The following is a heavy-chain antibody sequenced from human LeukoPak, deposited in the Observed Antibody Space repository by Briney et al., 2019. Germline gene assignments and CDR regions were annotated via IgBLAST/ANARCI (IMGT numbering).Heavy chain of an antibody. J-gene: IGHJ6*02. CDR1: GGSISSYY. D-gene: IGHD2-2*01. V-gene: IGHV4-59*06. CDR3: ARDWASGYCSSTSCYSYGMDV. Sequence: SETLSLTCTVSGGSISSYYWSWIRQHPGKGLEWIGYIYYSGSTYYNPSLKSRVTISVDTSKNQFSLKLSSVTAADTAVYYCARDWASGYCSSTSCYSYGMDVWGQGTTVTVSS. CDR2: IYYSGST.